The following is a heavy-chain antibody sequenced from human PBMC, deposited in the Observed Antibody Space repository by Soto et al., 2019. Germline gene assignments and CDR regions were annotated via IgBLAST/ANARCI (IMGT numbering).Heavy chain of an antibody. CDR3: AREPAGPYSSSSGVDY. D-gene: IGHD6-6*01. CDR1: GGSISSFYYY. J-gene: IGHJ4*02. CDR2: IYYSGTT. Sequence: PSETLSLTCTVSGGSISSFYYYWSWIRQHPGKGLEWIGYIYYSGTTYYNPSLKSRITISVDTSKNQFSLNLTSVTAADTAVYYCAREPAGPYSSSSGVDYWGQGTLVTVSS. V-gene: IGHV4-31*03.